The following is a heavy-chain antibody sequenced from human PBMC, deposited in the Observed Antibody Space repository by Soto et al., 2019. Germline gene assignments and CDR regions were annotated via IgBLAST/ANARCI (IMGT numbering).Heavy chain of an antibody. CDR2: ISSSSGYI. CDR1: GFTFITYS. D-gene: IGHD5-18*01. CDR3: ASHSGYSYALDYYYGMDV. Sequence: GGSLRLSCASSGFTFITYSINWVRQAPGKGLEWVSSISSSSGYIYYVDSVKGRFTISRDNAKNSLYLQMNSLRAEDTAVYYCASHSGYSYALDYYYGMDVWGQGTTVTVSS. J-gene: IGHJ6*02. V-gene: IGHV3-21*01.